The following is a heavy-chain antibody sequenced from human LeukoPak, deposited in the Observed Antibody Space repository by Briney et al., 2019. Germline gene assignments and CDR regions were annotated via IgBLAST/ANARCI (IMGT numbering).Heavy chain of an antibody. J-gene: IGHJ4*02. D-gene: IGHD4-17*01. V-gene: IGHV3-30*02. CDR1: GFTFSSYG. CDR3: AKSYGANYFDY. CDR2: IRYDASNT. Sequence: GGSLRLSCAASGFTFSSYGMHWVRQAPDKGLKWVAFIRYDASNTYYGDSVKGRFTISRDNSKSTVYLQMNRPRVEDTAMYYCAKSYGANYFDYWGQGALVIVSS.